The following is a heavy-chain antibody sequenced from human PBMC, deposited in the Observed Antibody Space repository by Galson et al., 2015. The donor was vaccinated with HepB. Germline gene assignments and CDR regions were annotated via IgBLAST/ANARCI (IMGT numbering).Heavy chain of an antibody. CDR1: GFSFTSYA. D-gene: IGHD3-10*01. J-gene: IGHJ4*02. Sequence: SLRLSCAASGFSFTSYAMTWVRQAPGKGLEWVSSITNSGGNRYYTDSVKGRFTVSRDNSKNTLLLQLNRLRAEDTAMYFCAKDGIMVPNKPYHFHYWGQGTLVTVSS. V-gene: IGHV3-23*01. CDR2: ITNSGGNR. CDR3: AKDGIMVPNKPYHFHY.